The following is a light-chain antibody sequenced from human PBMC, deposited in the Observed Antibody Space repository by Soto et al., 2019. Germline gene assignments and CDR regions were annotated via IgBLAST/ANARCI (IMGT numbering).Light chain of an antibody. CDR1: QSISSY. V-gene: IGKV1-39*01. Sequence: DIQMTQSPSSLSASVGDRVTITCRASQSISSYLNWYQQKPGKAPKLLIYAASSLQSGVPSRFSGSGSGTDFTLTISSLQPXDFATYYCQQSYSTMWTFGQGTKVDIK. CDR3: QQSYSTMWT. CDR2: AAS. J-gene: IGKJ1*01.